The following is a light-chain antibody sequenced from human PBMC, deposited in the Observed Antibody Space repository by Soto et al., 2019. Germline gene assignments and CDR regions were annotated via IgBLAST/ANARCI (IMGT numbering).Light chain of an antibody. J-gene: IGKJ1*01. CDR2: GAS. V-gene: IGKV3-15*01. Sequence: EIVMTQSPATLSVSPGERATLSCRASQSVSSNLAWYQQKPGQAPRLLIYGASTRATGIPARFSGSGSWTEFTLTISSLQSEDFAVYYCRQYNNWPRAFGQGTKVDIK. CDR1: QSVSSN. CDR3: RQYNNWPRA.